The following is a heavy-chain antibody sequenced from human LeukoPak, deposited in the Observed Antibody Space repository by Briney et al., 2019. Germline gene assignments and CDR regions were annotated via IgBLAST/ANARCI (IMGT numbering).Heavy chain of an antibody. D-gene: IGHD2-2*01. CDR2: ISHDGDHK. J-gene: IGHJ4*02. Sequence: PGGSLRLSCAASGFTFSSYGMHWVRQAPGTGLEWVAVISHDGDHKYHADSVKGRFTISRDNSKNTPYLQMNSLRVEDTAVYYCARMRGRYCSSNGCYVEYWGQGALVTVSS. CDR3: ARMRGRYCSSNGCYVEY. CDR1: GFTFSSYG. V-gene: IGHV3-30*19.